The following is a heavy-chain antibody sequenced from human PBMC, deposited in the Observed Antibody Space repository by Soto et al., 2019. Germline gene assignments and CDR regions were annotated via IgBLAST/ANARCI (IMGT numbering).Heavy chain of an antibody. CDR2: IYSGGYT. V-gene: IGHV3-53*01. D-gene: IGHD3-16*01. Sequence: EVQLVESGGGLIQPGGSLRLSCAVSGFTVSNNYMSWVRQAPGKGLEGVSVIYSGGYTAYGDSVKGRFTISRDNSKNSLFLQMKCLGPDAPDVYWWATPQGGGGYWGQGTLVTVSS. CDR3: ATPQGGGGY. CDR1: GFTVSNNY. J-gene: IGHJ4*02.